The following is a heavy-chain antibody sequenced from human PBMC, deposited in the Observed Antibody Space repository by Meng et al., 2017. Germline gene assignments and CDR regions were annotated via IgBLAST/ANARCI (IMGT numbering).Heavy chain of an antibody. D-gene: IGHD1-26*01. Sequence: QVQPQQSGPGLVTPSQTPSLICAISGDSDSSNSAAWNWIRQSPSRGLEWLGRAYYRSKWYHDYAESVKSRISIDPDTSKNQFSLQLRSVTPEDSAVYYCARGSYSFDSWGQRTLVTVSS. CDR2: AYYRSKWYH. CDR1: GDSDSSNSAA. CDR3: ARGSYSFDS. V-gene: IGHV6-1*01. J-gene: IGHJ4*02.